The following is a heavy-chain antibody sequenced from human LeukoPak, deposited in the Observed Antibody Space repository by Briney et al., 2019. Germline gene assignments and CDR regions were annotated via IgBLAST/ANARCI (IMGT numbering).Heavy chain of an antibody. Sequence: SETLSLTCTVSGGSISSSSYYWGWIRQPPGKGLEWIGSIYYSGSTYYNPSLKSRVTISVDTSKNQFSLKLSSVTAADTAVYYCARVFRKLPPKTRSGDPYYMDVWGKGTTVTVSS. CDR3: ARVFRKLPPKTRSGDPYYMDV. CDR2: IYYSGST. CDR1: GGSISSSSYY. V-gene: IGHV4-39*07. D-gene: IGHD6-19*01. J-gene: IGHJ6*03.